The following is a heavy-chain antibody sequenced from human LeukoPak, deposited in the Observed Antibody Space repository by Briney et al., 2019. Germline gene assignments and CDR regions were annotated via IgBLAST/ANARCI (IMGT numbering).Heavy chain of an antibody. J-gene: IGHJ4*02. CDR3: VRVDNGGNYFDS. Sequence: SETLSLTCTVSGYSISTSYYWGWIRQPPGKGLEWIGSIYHSGSTYYNPSLKSRLTISADTSKNQFSLRLSSVTAADTAVYYCVRVDNGGNYFDSWGQGTLATVSS. D-gene: IGHD4-23*01. CDR1: GYSISTSYY. V-gene: IGHV4-38-2*02. CDR2: IYHSGST.